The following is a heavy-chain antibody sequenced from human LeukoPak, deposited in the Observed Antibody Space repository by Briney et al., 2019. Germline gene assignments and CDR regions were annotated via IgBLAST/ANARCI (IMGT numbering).Heavy chain of an antibody. J-gene: IGHJ3*02. D-gene: IGHD3-10*01. CDR3: ARSDGYGLVGI. V-gene: IGHV4-39*07. Sequence: SETLSLTCTVSGGSISSYYWGWIRQPPGKTLEWIGSIYSSGSTYYNPSLKSRVIIMIDTPKNHFSLTLSSVTAADTAVYYCARSDGYGLVGIWGQGTMVTVSS. CDR2: IYSSGST. CDR1: GGSISSYY.